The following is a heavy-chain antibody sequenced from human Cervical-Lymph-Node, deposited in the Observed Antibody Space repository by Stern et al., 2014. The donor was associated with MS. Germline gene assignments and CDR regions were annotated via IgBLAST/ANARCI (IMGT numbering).Heavy chain of an antibody. V-gene: IGHV2-5*02. J-gene: IGHJ6*02. Sequence: QITLKESGPTLVKPTQTLTLTCTFSGFSLSTSGVGVGWIRQPPGKALEWLALIYWDDDKRYSPSLKSRLTITKDTSKNQVVLTMTNMDPVDTATYYCAHRTCTSISCHPYYYYNMDVWGQGTTVTVSS. CDR1: GFSLSTSGVG. D-gene: IGHD2-2*01. CDR2: IYWDDDK. CDR3: AHRTCTSISCHPYYYYNMDV.